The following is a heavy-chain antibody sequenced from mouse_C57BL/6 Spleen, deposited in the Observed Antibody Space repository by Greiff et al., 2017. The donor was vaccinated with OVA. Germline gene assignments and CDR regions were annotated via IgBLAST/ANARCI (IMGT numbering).Heavy chain of an antibody. CDR2: ISSGSSTI. CDR1: GFTFSDYG. J-gene: IGHJ4*01. D-gene: IGHD1-1*01. Sequence: EVKLVESGGGLVKPGGSLKLSCAASGFTFSDYGMHWVRQAPEKGLEWVAYISSGSSTIYYADTVKGRFTISRDNAKNTLFLQMTSLRSEDTAMYYCARNIDYYGPYYYAMDYWGQGTSVTVSS. V-gene: IGHV5-17*01. CDR3: ARNIDYYGPYYYAMDY.